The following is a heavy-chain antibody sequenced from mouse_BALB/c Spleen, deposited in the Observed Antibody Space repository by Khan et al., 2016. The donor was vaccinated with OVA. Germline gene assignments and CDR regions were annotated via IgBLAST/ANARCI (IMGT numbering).Heavy chain of an antibody. J-gene: IGHJ3*01. CDR2: INYSGST. CDR1: GYSITSDYA. Sequence: EVQLQESGPGLVKPSQSLSLTCTVTGYSITSDYAWNWIRQFPGNRLEWMGYINYSGSTSKRPSLKSRISITRDTSKNQIFLQLNSVTTEDTATYYCVRVRSYWGQGTLVTVSA. CDR3: VRVRSY. V-gene: IGHV3-2*02.